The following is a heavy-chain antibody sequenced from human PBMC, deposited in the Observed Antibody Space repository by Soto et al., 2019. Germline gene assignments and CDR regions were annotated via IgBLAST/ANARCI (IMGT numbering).Heavy chain of an antibody. D-gene: IGHD3-3*01. V-gene: IGHV3-23*01. CDR2: ITGNGGYT. Sequence: EVQLLESGGGLVQPGGSLRVSCAASGFTFSTYAMTWVRQAPGKGLEWVSAITGNGGYTYYADSVKGRFTISRDNSKNSLYLPMNSLRAEDTAVYYCAKALVFRLEWLWGYDYWGQGTLVTVSS. CDR3: AKALVFRLEWLWGYDY. J-gene: IGHJ4*02. CDR1: GFTFSTYA.